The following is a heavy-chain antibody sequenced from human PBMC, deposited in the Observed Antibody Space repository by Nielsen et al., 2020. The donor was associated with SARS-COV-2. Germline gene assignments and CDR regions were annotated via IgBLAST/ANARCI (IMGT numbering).Heavy chain of an antibody. CDR2: FDPEDGET. CDR3: ARPITNNYYYYYMDV. D-gene: IGHD1-1*01. V-gene: IGHV1-18*01. J-gene: IGHJ6*03. Sequence: ASVKVSCKAYGYTFSTYGISWVRQAPGKGLEWMGGFDPEDGETIYAQKFQGRVTMTTDTSTSTAYMELRSLRYDDTAVYYCARPITNNYYYYYMDVWGKGTTVTVSS. CDR1: GYTFSTYG.